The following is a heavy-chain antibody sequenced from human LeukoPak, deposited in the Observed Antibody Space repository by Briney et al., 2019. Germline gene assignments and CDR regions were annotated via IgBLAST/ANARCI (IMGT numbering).Heavy chain of an antibody. J-gene: IGHJ4*02. CDR1: GYTFTSYA. CDR2: INTNTGNP. Sequence: ASVKVSCKASGYTFTSYAMNWVRQAPGQGLEWMGWINTNTGNPTYAQGFTGRFVFSLDTSVSTAYLQISSLKAEDTAVYYRARVFDSAGQGTALGPQWLPTDYWGQGTLVTVSS. CDR3: ARVFDSAGQGTALGPQWLPTDY. D-gene: IGHD3-22*01. V-gene: IGHV7-4-1*02.